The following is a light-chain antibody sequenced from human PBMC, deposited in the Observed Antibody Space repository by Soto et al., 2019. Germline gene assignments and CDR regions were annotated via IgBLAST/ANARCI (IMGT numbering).Light chain of an antibody. V-gene: IGLV1-47*01. CDR3: PTWDVVLSGWV. CDR1: SSNIGSNY. CDR2: RNN. J-gene: IGLJ3*02. Sequence: QSVLTQPLSASGAPGQRVTISCSGNSSNIGSNYVYWYMQLPESAPKLLIYRNNHRPSGVPDRFSGSKSGTSVALAISGLRAEDEANYYCPTWDVVLSGWVFGGGTKLTVL.